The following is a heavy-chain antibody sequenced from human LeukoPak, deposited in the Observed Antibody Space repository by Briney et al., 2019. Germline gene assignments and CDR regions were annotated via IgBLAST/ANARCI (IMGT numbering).Heavy chain of an antibody. CDR2: FDPEDGET. CDR1: GYTLTELS. J-gene: IGHJ6*03. V-gene: IGHV1-24*01. CDR3: ARDTPPADFWSGYYTSYYYYMDV. Sequence: ASVKVSCKVSGYTLTELSMHWVRQAPGKGLEWMGGFDPEDGETIYAQKFQGRVTMTEDTSTDTAYMELRSLRSDDTAVYYCARDTPPADFWSGYYTSYYYYMDVWGKGTTVTVSS. D-gene: IGHD3-3*01.